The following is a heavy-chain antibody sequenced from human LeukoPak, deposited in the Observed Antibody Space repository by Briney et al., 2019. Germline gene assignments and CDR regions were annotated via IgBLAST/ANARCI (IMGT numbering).Heavy chain of an antibody. Sequence: GGSLRLSCAASGFTFSSYGMHWVRQAPGKGLEWVAVISYDGSNKYYADSVKGRFTISRDNSKNTLYLQMNSLRAEDTAVYYCAKALDGKVAGPFYFDYWGQGTLVTVSS. CDR2: ISYDGSNK. CDR1: GFTFSSYG. J-gene: IGHJ4*02. CDR3: AKALDGKVAGPFYFDY. V-gene: IGHV3-30*18. D-gene: IGHD6-19*01.